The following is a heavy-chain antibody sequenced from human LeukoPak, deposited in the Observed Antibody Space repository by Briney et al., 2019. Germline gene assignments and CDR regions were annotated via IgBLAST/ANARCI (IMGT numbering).Heavy chain of an antibody. CDR3: ARRISDCSNTSCYGMGHFDD. D-gene: IGHD2-2*01. CDR1: GYSFTNYW. J-gene: IGHJ4*02. CDR2: IYPGDSDT. V-gene: IGHV5-51*01. Sequence: PGESLKISCKGSGYSFTNYWIGWVRQMPGKGLEWMGIIYPGDSDTRYSPSFQGHVTISADKSISTAYLQWSSLKASDTAMYYCARRISDCSNTSCYGMGHFDDWGQGTLVTVSS.